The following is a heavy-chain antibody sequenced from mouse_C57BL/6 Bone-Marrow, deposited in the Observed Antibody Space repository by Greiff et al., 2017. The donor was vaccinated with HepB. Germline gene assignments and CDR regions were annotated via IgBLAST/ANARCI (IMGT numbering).Heavy chain of an antibody. Sequence: VQLQQPGAELVKPGASVKMSCKASGYTFPSYWITWVKQRPGQGLEWIGDIYPGSGSTNYNEKFKSKATLTVDTSSSTAYMQLSSLTSEDSAVYYCARVPRVYYLYYYAMDYWGQGTSVTVSS. CDR2: IYPGSGST. V-gene: IGHV1-55*01. D-gene: IGHD1-1*01. J-gene: IGHJ4*01. CDR3: ARVPRVYYLYYYAMDY. CDR1: GYTFPSYW.